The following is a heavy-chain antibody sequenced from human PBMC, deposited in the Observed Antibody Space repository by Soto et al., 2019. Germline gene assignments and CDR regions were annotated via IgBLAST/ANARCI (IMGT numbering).Heavy chain of an antibody. J-gene: IGHJ5*02. CDR2: ISWRGGHI. Sequence: GGSLRLSCAAAGITFINYAMYSVRQAPGRGLKWVSAISWRGGHIAYADSVKGRFTISRDNAKSFLYLKVNSLRVEDSALYYCAKGGSATLITTAGTGNRFGPWGQGTLVTVSS. D-gene: IGHD6-13*01. CDR1: GITFINYA. CDR3: AKGGSATLITTAGTGNRFGP. V-gene: IGHV3-9*01.